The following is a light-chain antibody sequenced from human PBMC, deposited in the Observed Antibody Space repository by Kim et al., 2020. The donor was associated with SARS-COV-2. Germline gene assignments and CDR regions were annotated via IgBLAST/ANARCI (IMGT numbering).Light chain of an antibody. CDR3: QVWDSSSDHRV. CDR1: NIGSKS. J-gene: IGLJ3*02. CDR2: YDS. V-gene: IGLV3-21*04. Sequence: PGKTASITCGGNNIGSKSVHWYQQNPGQAPVLVIYYDSDRPSGIPERFSGSNSGNTATLTISRVEAGDEADYYCQVWDSSSDHRVFGGGTKLTVL.